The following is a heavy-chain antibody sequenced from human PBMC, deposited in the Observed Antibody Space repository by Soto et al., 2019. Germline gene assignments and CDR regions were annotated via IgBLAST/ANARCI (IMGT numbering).Heavy chain of an antibody. CDR1: GYTFTGYY. J-gene: IGHJ3*02. D-gene: IGHD3-10*01. CDR3: ARSWHHYYGSGSYENQDAFDI. V-gene: IGHV1-2*04. Sequence: ASVKVSCKASGYTFTGYYMHWVRQAPGQGLEWMGWINPNSGGTNYAQKFQGWVTMTRDTSISTAYMELSRLRSDDTAVYYCARSWHHYYGSGSYENQDAFDIWGQGTMVTVSS. CDR2: INPNSGGT.